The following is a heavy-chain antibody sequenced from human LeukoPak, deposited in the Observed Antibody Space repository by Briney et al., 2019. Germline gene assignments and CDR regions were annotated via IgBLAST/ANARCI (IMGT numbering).Heavy chain of an antibody. V-gene: IGHV3-23*01. Sequence: GGPLRLSCAASGFTFSDYAVTWVRQAPGKGLEWVSSITGDTTYTYYADSMKGRFTISRDNSKNTLYLQMSSLRAEDTAVHYCAKGPLSSSNYYMDVWGKGTTVTVSS. CDR1: GFTFSDYA. CDR2: ITGDTTYT. D-gene: IGHD3-10*01. J-gene: IGHJ6*03. CDR3: AKGPLSSSNYYMDV.